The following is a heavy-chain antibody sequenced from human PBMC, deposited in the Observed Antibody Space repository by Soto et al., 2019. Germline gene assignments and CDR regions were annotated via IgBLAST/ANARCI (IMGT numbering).Heavy chain of an antibody. CDR1: GLTFTDYW. CDR3: ARVAQEYSSTPRRFDF. CDR2: ISGSGGSI. Sequence: PGGSLRLSCVTYGLTFTDYWMSWVRQAPGKGLEWVSSISGSGGSIYYAHSVKGRFTISRDKTKNTLDLQMNSLRAEDTAVYHCARVAQEYSSTPRRFDFWGQGTLVTVSS. J-gene: IGHJ4*02. V-gene: IGHV3-23*01. D-gene: IGHD6-13*01.